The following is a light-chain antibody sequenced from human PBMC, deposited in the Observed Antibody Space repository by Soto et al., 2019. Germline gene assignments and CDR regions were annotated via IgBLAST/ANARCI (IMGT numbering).Light chain of an antibody. Sequence: DIHMTQSPSTLSASVGDRVTITCRASQSISIWLAWYQQKPGKAPNLLIYKTSSLETGVPSRFSGSGSGTEFTLTTSSLQPDDFATYYCQHWNDYSWTFGRGTKVEVK. CDR3: QHWNDYSWT. V-gene: IGKV1-5*03. J-gene: IGKJ1*01. CDR2: KTS. CDR1: QSISIW.